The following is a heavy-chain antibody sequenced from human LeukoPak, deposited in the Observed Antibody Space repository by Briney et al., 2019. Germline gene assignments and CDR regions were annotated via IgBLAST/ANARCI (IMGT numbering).Heavy chain of an antibody. Sequence: GGSLRLSCAASGFTFSNAWMNWVRQAPGKGLEWVGRIKSKTDGGTTDYAAPVKGRFTISRDDSKNTLYLQMNSLKTEDTAVYYCTTDPMYYYDSSGYYRLFDYWGQGTLVTVSS. D-gene: IGHD3-22*01. CDR1: GFTFSNAW. CDR3: TTDPMYYYDSSGYYRLFDY. V-gene: IGHV3-15*07. J-gene: IGHJ4*02. CDR2: IKSKTDGGTT.